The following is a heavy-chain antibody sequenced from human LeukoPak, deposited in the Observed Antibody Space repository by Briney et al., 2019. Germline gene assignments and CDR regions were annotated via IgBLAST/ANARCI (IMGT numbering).Heavy chain of an antibody. CDR2: IYYSGST. V-gene: IGHV4-39*01. J-gene: IGHJ5*02. Sequence: SETLSLTCTVSGGSISSSSYYWGWIRQPPGEGLEWIGSIYYSGSTYYNPSLKSRVTISVDTSKNQFSLKLSSVTAADTAVYYCASGRVTAPPEFDPWGQGTLVTVSS. D-gene: IGHD2-21*02. CDR1: GGSISSSSYY. CDR3: ASGRVTAPPEFDP.